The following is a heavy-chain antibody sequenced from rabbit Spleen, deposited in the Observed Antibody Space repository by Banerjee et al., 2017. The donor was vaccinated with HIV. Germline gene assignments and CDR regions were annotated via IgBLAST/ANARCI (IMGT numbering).Heavy chain of an antibody. J-gene: IGHJ4*01. Sequence: QSLEESGGDLVKPGASLTLTCTASGFSFSSSYYMCWVRQAPGKGLEWIACIYTDSSGSTAYASWAKGRLTISKTSSTTVTLQMTSLTAADTATYFCARGSAAMTMVITGYYLDLWGPGTLVTVS. V-gene: IGHV1S40*01. D-gene: IGHD2-1*01. CDR2: IYTDSSGST. CDR1: GFSFSSSYY. CDR3: ARGSAAMTMVITGYYLDL.